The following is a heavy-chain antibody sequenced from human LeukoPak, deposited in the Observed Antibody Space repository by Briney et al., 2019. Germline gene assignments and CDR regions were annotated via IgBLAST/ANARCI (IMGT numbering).Heavy chain of an antibody. J-gene: IGHJ3*02. V-gene: IGHV3-11*01. D-gene: IGHD5-18*01. CDR2: ISSSGFTI. Sequence: GGSLRLSCAASGFTFSDYHMNWIRRAPGKGLEWVSYISSSGFTIYFADSVKGRFTISRDNAKKSLYLQMNSLRAEDTAVYYCAGGDRAMKHDAFDIWGQGTMVTVSS. CDR3: AGGDRAMKHDAFDI. CDR1: GFTFSDYH.